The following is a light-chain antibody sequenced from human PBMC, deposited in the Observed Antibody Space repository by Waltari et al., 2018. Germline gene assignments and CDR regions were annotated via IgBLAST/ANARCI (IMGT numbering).Light chain of an antibody. CDR2: GVS. J-gene: IGLJ2*01. Sequence: QSAPTQPPSVSGSPGQSVTISCTGTSCDVGGYNNVSWYQQHPSKAPKLMIYGVSNRPSGVSDRFSGSKSGNTASLTISGLQAEDEADYYCCSYTTSSTWVFGGGTRLTVL. CDR3: CSYTTSSTWV. CDR1: SCDVGGYNN. V-gene: IGLV2-14*01.